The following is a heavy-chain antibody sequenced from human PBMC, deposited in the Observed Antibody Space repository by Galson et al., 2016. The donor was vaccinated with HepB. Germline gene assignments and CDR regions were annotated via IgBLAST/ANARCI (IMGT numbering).Heavy chain of an antibody. D-gene: IGHD6-13*01. J-gene: IGHJ5*02. V-gene: IGHV4-34*01. CDR3: ARGRGYGSSWSRGGRFDP. Sequence: ETLSLTCTLYGGSNSDGHWTWIRQSPGKALEWIGEINYRGSTDYTPSLKSRVTISVDTSKNQFSLRLSSVTAADTGVYFCARGRGYGSSWSRGGRFDPWGQGTLVTVSS. CDR1: GGSNSDGH. CDR2: INYRGST.